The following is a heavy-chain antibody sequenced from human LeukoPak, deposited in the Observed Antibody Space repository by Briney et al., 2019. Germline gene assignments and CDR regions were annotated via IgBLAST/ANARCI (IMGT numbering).Heavy chain of an antibody. CDR1: GFTLSGSA. CDR3: AKGDGYNYDNWFDP. J-gene: IGHJ5*02. Sequence: QPGGSLRLSCAASGFTLSGSALSWVRQAPRKGLEWVSSINTSGGTTYYADSVKGRFTISRDNSKNTVYLQMNSLRAEDTAHYYCAKGDGYNYDNWFDPWGQGTLVSVSS. V-gene: IGHV3-23*01. CDR2: INTSGGTT. D-gene: IGHD5-24*01.